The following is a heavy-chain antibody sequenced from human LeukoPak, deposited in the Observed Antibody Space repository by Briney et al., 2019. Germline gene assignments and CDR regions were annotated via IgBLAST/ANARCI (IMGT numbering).Heavy chain of an antibody. Sequence: GGSLRLSCAASGFTFHHYSMHWVRQPPGKGLEWVSLISWDGGITYYVDSVKGRFTISRDNAKNSLYLQMNSLRAEDTAVYYCARVRKYCSSTSCYYYYMDVWGKGTTVTVSS. CDR2: ISWDGGIT. V-gene: IGHV3-43*01. CDR1: GFTFHHYS. CDR3: ARVRKYCSSTSCYYYYMDV. D-gene: IGHD2-2*01. J-gene: IGHJ6*03.